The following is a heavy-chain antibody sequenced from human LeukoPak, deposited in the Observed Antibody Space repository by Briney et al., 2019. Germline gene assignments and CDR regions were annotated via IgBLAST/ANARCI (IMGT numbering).Heavy chain of an antibody. CDR2: IYPGDSDT. V-gene: IGHV5-51*01. CDR1: GYSFTSYW. D-gene: IGHD3-22*01. Sequence: GESLKISCKGSGYSFTSYWIGWVRQMPGKGLEWMGIIYPGDSDTRYSPSFQGQVTISADKSISTAYLQWSSLKASDTAMYYCARAGYYGSSGQYYFDYWGQGTLVTVSS. J-gene: IGHJ4*02. CDR3: ARAGYYGSSGQYYFDY.